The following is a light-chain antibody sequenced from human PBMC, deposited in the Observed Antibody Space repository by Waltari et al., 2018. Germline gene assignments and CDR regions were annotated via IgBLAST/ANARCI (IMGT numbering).Light chain of an antibody. CDR3: QVWDDVTDSGV. CDR2: YDS. Sequence: YVLTQPPSVSVDPGKTARLTCGGDNMWSTSVNWYQHKPGQAPVLVMFYDSDRPSEIHDRFSGSNSGNTATLTISWVEAGDEADYHCQVWDDVTDSGVFGGGTKLTVL. J-gene: IGLJ3*02. CDR1: NMWSTS. V-gene: IGLV3-21*04.